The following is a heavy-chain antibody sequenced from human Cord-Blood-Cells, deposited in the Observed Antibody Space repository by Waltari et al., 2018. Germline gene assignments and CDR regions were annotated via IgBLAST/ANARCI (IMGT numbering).Heavy chain of an antibody. CDR3: ARVTDGITIFGVVIDY. CDR2: IYYSGST. V-gene: IGHV4-39*01. Sequence: QLQLQESGPGLVKPSETLSLTCTVSGGSISSSSYYWGWIVQPPGKGLEWIGSIYYSGSTDYNPSRKSRVTISVDTSKNQFSLKLSSVTAADTAVYYCARVTDGITIFGVVIDYWGQGTLVTVSS. CDR1: GGSISSSSYY. J-gene: IGHJ4*02. D-gene: IGHD3-3*01.